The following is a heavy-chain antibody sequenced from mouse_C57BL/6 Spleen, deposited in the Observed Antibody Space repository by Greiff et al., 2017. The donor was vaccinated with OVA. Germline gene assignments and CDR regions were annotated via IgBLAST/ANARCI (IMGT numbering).Heavy chain of an antibody. Sequence: VQLQQPGAELVKPGASVKLSCKASGYTFTSYWMHWVKQRPGQGLEWIGMIHPNSGSTNYNEKFKSKATLTVDKSSSTAYMQLSSLTSEDSAVYYCARRITTVVEGWFAYWGQGTLVTVSA. CDR2: IHPNSGST. CDR1: GYTFTSYW. CDR3: ARRITTVVEGWFAY. D-gene: IGHD1-1*01. V-gene: IGHV1-64*01. J-gene: IGHJ3*01.